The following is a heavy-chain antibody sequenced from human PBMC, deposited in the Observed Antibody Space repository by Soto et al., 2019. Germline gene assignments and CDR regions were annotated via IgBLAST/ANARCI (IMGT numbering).Heavy chain of an antibody. Sequence: GESLKISCKGSGYSFTSYWISWVRQMPGKGLEWMGRIDPSDSYTNYSPSFQGHVTISADKSISTAYLQWSSLKASDTAMYYCARLDDILTGYYYFDYWGQGTLVTVSS. V-gene: IGHV5-10-1*01. CDR3: ARLDDILTGYYYFDY. CDR2: IDPSDSYT. J-gene: IGHJ4*02. D-gene: IGHD3-9*01. CDR1: GYSFTSYW.